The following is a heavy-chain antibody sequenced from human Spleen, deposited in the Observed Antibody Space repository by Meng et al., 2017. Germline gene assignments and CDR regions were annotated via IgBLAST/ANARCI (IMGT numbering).Heavy chain of an antibody. CDR1: DFPFRGSD. CDR3: TIYTSGHI. D-gene: IGHD6-19*01. J-gene: IGHJ3*02. V-gene: IGHV3-73*02. CDR2: IGIEVNSYAT. Sequence: VELVGAGGGCVQPGGSLKLSCAASDFPFRGSDVHWVRQASGKGLEWVGRIGIEVNSYATEYAPSVRGRFTISRDDSKNTAYLEMNSLKTGDTALYYCTIYTSGHIWGQGTMVTVSS.